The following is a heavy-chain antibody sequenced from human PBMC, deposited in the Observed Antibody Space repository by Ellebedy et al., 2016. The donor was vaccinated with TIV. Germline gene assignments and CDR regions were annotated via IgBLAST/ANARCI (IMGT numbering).Heavy chain of an antibody. Sequence: GGSLRLXXAASGFTFSSYAMHWVRQAPGKGLEWVAVISYDGSNKYYADSVKGRFTISRDNSKNTLYLQMNSLRAEDTAVYYCARGYFDWLTMTSFDYWGQGTLVTVSS. CDR1: GFTFSSYA. CDR2: ISYDGSNK. V-gene: IGHV3-30-3*01. D-gene: IGHD3-9*01. J-gene: IGHJ4*01. CDR3: ARGYFDWLTMTSFDY.